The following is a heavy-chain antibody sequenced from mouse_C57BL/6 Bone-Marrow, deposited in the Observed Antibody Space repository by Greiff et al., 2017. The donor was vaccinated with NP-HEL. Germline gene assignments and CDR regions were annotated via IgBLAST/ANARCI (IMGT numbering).Heavy chain of an antibody. D-gene: IGHD4-1*02. CDR2: ISDGGSYT. V-gene: IGHV5-4*01. CDR1: GFTFSSYA. CDR3: ARSSTGVYAMDY. Sequence: EVQVVESGGGLVKPGGSLKLSCAASGFTFSSYAMSWVRQTPEKRLEWVATISDGGSYTYYPDNVKGRFTISRDNAKNNLYLQMSHLKSEDTAMYYCARSSTGVYAMDYWGQGTSVTVSS. J-gene: IGHJ4*01.